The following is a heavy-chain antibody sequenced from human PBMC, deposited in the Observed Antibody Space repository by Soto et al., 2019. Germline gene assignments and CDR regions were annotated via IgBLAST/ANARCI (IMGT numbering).Heavy chain of an antibody. CDR3: ARDPDWIDP. CDR2: INRAGTSI. V-gene: IGHV3-48*02. Sequence: GVSLRLSCSASGFTFSTYSMNWVRQAPGKGLEWVSYINRAGTSIFYADFVRGRFTISRDNAKNSLYLQMDSLKDEDTDTYYCARDPDWIDPWGQGNLVTVPS. CDR1: GFTFSTYS. J-gene: IGHJ5*02.